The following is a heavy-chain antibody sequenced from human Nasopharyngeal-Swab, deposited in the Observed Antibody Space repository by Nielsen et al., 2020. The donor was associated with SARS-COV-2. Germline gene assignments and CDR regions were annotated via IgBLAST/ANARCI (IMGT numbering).Heavy chain of an antibody. CDR1: GGSISSGDYY. V-gene: IGHV4-30-4*08. CDR3: ARARVGHCSSTSRYRLWDC. CDR2: IYYSGST. D-gene: IGHD2-2*02. J-gene: IGHJ4*02. Sequence: SETLSLTCTVSGGSISSGDYYWSWIRQPPGKGLEWIGYIYYSGSTHYNPSLKSRVTISVDTSKNQFSLKLNSVTAADTAVYYCARARVGHCSSTSRYRLWDCWGQGTLVSVSS.